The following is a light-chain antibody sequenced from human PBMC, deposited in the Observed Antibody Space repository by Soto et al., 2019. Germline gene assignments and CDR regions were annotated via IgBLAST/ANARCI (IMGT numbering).Light chain of an antibody. V-gene: IGKV1-39*01. J-gene: IGKJ1*01. Sequence: IQLTHSPSSLSATVGDRVTITCRASQSIGSYLNWYQHKPGKAPNLLIYTASNLQSGVPSRFSGSGSGTDFTLTISSLQPEDSETYSCQQSYNTPPWTFGPGTKVDIK. CDR1: QSIGSY. CDR3: QQSYNTPPWT. CDR2: TAS.